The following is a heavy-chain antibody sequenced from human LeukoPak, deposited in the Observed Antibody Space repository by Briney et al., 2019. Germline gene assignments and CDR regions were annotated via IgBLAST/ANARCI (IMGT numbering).Heavy chain of an antibody. V-gene: IGHV4-34*01. D-gene: IGHD1-14*01. CDR2: INHSGST. CDR3: ARGRDPGHYYYYYMDV. CDR1: GGSFSGYY. Sequence: PSETLSLTCAVYGGSFSGYYWSWIRQPPGKGLEWIGEINHSGSTNYNPSLKSRVTISVDTSKNQFSLKLSPVTAADTAVYYCARGRDPGHYYYYYMDVWGKGTTVTVSS. J-gene: IGHJ6*03.